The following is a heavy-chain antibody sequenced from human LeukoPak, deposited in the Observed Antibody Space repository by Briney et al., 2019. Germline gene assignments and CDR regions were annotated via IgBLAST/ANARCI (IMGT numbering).Heavy chain of an antibody. CDR3: ARDGLYYYDSSDDAFGY. J-gene: IGHJ4*02. D-gene: IGHD3-22*01. CDR1: GFTFRSYW. CDR2: IKQGGSEK. Sequence: GGSLRLSCAASGFTFRSYWMSWVRQAPGKGLEGGANIKQGGSEKYYVESLNGRFTIARDNAKTSLYLQMNSLRAEDTAVYYCARDGLYYYDSSDDAFGYWGQGTLVTVSS. V-gene: IGHV3-7*01.